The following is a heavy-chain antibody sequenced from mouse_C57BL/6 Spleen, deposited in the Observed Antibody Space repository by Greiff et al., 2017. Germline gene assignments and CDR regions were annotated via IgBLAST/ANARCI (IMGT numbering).Heavy chain of an antibody. D-gene: IGHD4-1*01. J-gene: IGHJ3*01. Sequence: EVKLMESGGGLVKPGGSLKLSCAASGFTFSSYAMSWVRQTPEKRLEWVATISDGGSYTYYPDNVKGRFTISRDNAKNNLYLQMSHLKSEDTAMYYCASSGTLAYWGQGTLVTVSA. V-gene: IGHV5-4*03. CDR1: GFTFSSYA. CDR3: ASSGTLAY. CDR2: ISDGGSYT.